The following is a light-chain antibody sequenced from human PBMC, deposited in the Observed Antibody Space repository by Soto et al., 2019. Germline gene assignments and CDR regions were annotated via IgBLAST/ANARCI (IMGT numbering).Light chain of an antibody. Sequence: EIVMTQSPATLSVPPGERATLSCRASQSVSSYLAWYQQKPGQPPRLLIFGASTRATGIPARFSGSGSEAEFALTISTLQSEDFAVYYCQQYSVWPLTFGGGTKVDIK. J-gene: IGKJ4*01. CDR2: GAS. CDR1: QSVSSY. V-gene: IGKV3D-15*01. CDR3: QQYSVWPLT.